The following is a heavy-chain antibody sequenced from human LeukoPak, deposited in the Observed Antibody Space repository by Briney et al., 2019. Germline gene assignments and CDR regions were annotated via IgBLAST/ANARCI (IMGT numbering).Heavy chain of an antibody. V-gene: IGHV3-7*04. CDR2: IKVHGSEK. CDR3: ARGTGWGGVGATDY. J-gene: IGHJ4*02. CDR1: GFTFSTYW. D-gene: IGHD1-26*01. Sequence: GGSLRLSCAASGFTFSTYWMSWVRQAPGKGLEWVANIKVHGSEKNYVDSVKGRFTISRDDARNSLYLQMSSLRVEDTAVYYCARGTGWGGVGATDYWGQGTLVTVSS.